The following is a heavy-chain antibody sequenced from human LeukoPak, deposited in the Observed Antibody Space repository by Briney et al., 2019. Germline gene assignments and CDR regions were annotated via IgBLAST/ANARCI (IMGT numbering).Heavy chain of an antibody. CDR1: GGSISSSSYY. J-gene: IGHJ4*02. Sequence: SETLSLTCTVSGGSISSSSYYWGWIRQPPGKGLEWIGSIYYSGSTYYNPSLKSRVTISVDTSKNQFSLKLSSVTAADTAVYYCARDIVATVTIYFFDYWGQGTLVTVSS. V-gene: IGHV4-39*07. CDR3: ARDIVATVTIYFFDY. CDR2: IYYSGST. D-gene: IGHD4-17*01.